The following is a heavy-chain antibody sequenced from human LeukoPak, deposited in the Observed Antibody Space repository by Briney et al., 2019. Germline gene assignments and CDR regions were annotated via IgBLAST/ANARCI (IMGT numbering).Heavy chain of an antibody. J-gene: IGHJ5*02. CDR1: GGSISSSSYY. D-gene: IGHD3-3*01. Sequence: SETLSLTFTVSGGSISSSSYYWSWIRQPAGKGLEWIGRIYTSGSTNYNPSLKSRVTMSVDTSKNQFSLKLSSVTAADTAVYYCARDYDFWSGYSVQTPSNWFDPWGQGTLVTVSS. CDR3: ARDYDFWSGYSVQTPSNWFDP. V-gene: IGHV4-61*02. CDR2: IYTSGST.